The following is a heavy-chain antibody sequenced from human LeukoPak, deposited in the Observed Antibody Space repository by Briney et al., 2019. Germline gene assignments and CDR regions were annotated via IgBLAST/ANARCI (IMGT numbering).Heavy chain of an antibody. V-gene: IGHV4-59*01. CDR3: ARGGSYFDY. CDR1: GGSISSYY. D-gene: IGHD3-10*01. J-gene: IGHJ4*02. Sequence: PSETLSLTCTVSGGSISSYYWSWIRQPPGKGLEWIGYIYYSGGTNYNPSLKSRVTISVDASKNQFSLKLSSVTAADTAVYYCARGGSYFDYWGQGTLVTVSS. CDR2: IYYSGGT.